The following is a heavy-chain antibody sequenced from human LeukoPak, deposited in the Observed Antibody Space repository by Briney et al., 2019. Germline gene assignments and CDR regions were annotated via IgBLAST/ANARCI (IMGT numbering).Heavy chain of an antibody. V-gene: IGHV3-66*01. CDR3: AREWVVGATANYYYYGMDV. J-gene: IGHJ6*02. CDR1: GFTVSSNY. D-gene: IGHD1-26*01. Sequence: GGSLRLSCAASGFTVSSNYMSWVRQAPGKGLGWVSVSYSGGSTYYADSVKGRFNISRDNSKNTLYLQMNSLRAEDTAVYYCAREWVVGATANYYYYGMDVWGQGTTVTVSS. CDR2: SYSGGST.